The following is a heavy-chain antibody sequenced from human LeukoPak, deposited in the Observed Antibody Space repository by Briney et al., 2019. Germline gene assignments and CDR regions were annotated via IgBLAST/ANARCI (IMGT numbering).Heavy chain of an antibody. Sequence: ASEKVSCKASGYTFSGYYMHWVRQAPGQGLEWMGWINPNSGGTKYVQRFQGRVTMTRDTSISTAYMELSRLRSDDTAVYYCASGSLASYFDHWGQGTLVTVSS. CDR2: INPNSGGT. V-gene: IGHV1-2*02. CDR3: ASGSLASYFDH. J-gene: IGHJ4*02. CDR1: GYTFSGYY. D-gene: IGHD3-16*01.